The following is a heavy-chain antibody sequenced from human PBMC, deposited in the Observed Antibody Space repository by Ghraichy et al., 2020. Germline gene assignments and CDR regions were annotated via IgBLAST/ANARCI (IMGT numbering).Heavy chain of an antibody. Sequence: GGSLRLSCAASGFTFSSYAMSWVRQAPGKGLEWVSAISGSGGSTYYADSVKGRFTISRDNSKNTLYLQMNSLRAEDTAVYYCAPGWGRDGYNPNDYWGQGTLVTVSS. CDR2: ISGSGGST. V-gene: IGHV3-23*01. D-gene: IGHD5-24*01. J-gene: IGHJ4*02. CDR1: GFTFSSYA. CDR3: APGWGRDGYNPNDY.